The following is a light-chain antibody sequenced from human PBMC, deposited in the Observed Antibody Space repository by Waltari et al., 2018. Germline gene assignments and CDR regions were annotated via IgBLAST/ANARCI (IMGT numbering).Light chain of an antibody. V-gene: IGKV3-20*01. CDR2: GAS. Sequence: IVLTQSPGTLSLPPGEGATLSCRASQSVRRSLAWYQQKPGQAPKLLIYGASTRATGIPDRFTGSGSGTDFSLTISSLEPEDFAIYFCQHYVRLPATFGQGTKVEIK. CDR3: QHYVRLPAT. J-gene: IGKJ1*01. CDR1: QSVRRS.